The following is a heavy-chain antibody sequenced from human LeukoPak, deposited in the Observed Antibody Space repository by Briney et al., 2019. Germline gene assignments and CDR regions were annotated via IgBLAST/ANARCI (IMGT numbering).Heavy chain of an antibody. J-gene: IGHJ3*02. CDR1: GYTFTSYY. Sequence: GASVKVSCKASGYTFTSYYIHWVRQAPGQGLQWMGIINPSGGSTSYALKFQGRVTMTSDASTSTLYMELSSLRSEDTAVYYCARISDGDPEGAFDIWGQGTMVTVSS. V-gene: IGHV1-46*01. D-gene: IGHD4-17*01. CDR2: INPSGGST. CDR3: ARISDGDPEGAFDI.